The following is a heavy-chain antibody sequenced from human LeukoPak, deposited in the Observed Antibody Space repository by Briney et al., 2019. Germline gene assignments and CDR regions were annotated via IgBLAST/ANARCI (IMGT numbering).Heavy chain of an antibody. Sequence: ASVKVSCKASGYTFTSYDINWVRQATGQGLEWMGWMNPNSGNTGYAQKFQGRVTITRNTSISTAYMELSSLRSEDTAMYYCARHHDYRGNGIDYWGQGTLVTVSS. CDR1: GYTFTSYD. CDR3: ARHHDYRGNGIDY. J-gene: IGHJ4*02. CDR2: MNPNSGNT. V-gene: IGHV1-8*03. D-gene: IGHD4-11*01.